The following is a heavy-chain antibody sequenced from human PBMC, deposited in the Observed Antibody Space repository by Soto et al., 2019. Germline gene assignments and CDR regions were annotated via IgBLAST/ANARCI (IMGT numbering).Heavy chain of an antibody. CDR1: GFTFSSYS. D-gene: IGHD5-12*01. J-gene: IGHJ4*02. V-gene: IGHV3-21*01. Sequence: EVQLVESGGGLVKPGGSLRLSCAASGFTFSSYSMNWVRQAPGKGLEWVSSISSSSSYIYYADSVKGRFTISRDNAKNSLYLQMNSLRAEDTAVYYCARIVSGYDALYFDYWGQGTLVTVSS. CDR2: ISSSSSYI. CDR3: ARIVSGYDALYFDY.